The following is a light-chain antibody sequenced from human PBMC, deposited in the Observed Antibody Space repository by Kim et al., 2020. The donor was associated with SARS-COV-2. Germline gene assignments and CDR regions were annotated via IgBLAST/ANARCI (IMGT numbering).Light chain of an antibody. CDR2: DTS. CDR3: QQHANWL. V-gene: IGKV3-11*01. J-gene: IGKJ2*01. Sequence: LSLSPGGRAPLSCRASRSVRISFAWYQQKPGQAPRLLIYDTSNRATGIPAKFSGSGSGSDFTLTISSLEPADSAVYYCQQHANWLFGQGTKLEI. CDR1: RSVRIS.